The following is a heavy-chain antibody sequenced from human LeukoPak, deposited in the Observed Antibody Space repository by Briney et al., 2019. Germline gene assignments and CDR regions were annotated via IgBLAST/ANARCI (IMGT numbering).Heavy chain of an antibody. CDR2: INPNSGGT. CDR3: ARDLRRVGATTMGY. CDR1: GYTFTGYY. D-gene: IGHD1-26*01. Sequence: ASGKVSCKASGYTFTGYYMHWVRQAPGQGLEWMGWINPNSGGTNYAQKFQGRVTMTRDTSISTAYMELSRLRSDDTAVYYCARDLRRVGATTMGYWGQGTLVTVSS. J-gene: IGHJ4*02. V-gene: IGHV1-2*02.